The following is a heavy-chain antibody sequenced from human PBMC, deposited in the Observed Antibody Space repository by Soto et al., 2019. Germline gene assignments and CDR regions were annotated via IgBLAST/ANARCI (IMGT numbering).Heavy chain of an antibody. V-gene: IGHV4-4*07. CDR1: GGSISSYY. J-gene: IGHJ4*02. D-gene: IGHD3-3*01. Sequence: SETLSLTCTVSGGSISSYYWSWIRQPAGKGLEWIGRIYTSGSTNYNPSLKSRVTMSVDTSKNQFSLKLSSVTAADTAVYYCAREAHDFWSGYYSNNFDYCGQGTLVTVSS. CDR3: AREAHDFWSGYYSNNFDY. CDR2: IYTSGST.